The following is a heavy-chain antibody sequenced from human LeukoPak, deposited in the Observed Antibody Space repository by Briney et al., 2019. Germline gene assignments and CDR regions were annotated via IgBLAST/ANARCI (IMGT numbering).Heavy chain of an antibody. CDR2: IKQDGSEK. D-gene: IGHD3-22*01. CDR1: GFTFSGYW. CDR3: VRDLYRIVVVPHYFDY. J-gene: IGHJ4*02. Sequence: GGSMRLSCAASGFTFSGYWMSWVRQAPGKGLEWVANIKQDGSEKYYVDSVKGRFTISRDNAKNSLYLQMNSLRAEDTAVYYCVRDLYRIVVVPHYFDYWGQGTLVTVSS. V-gene: IGHV3-7*01.